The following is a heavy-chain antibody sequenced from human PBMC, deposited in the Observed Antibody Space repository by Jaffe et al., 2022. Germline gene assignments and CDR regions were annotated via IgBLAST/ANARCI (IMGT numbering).Heavy chain of an antibody. CDR1: GGSISSGSYY. CDR2: IYTSGST. V-gene: IGHV4-61*02. CDR3: ARELLTYYYDSSGYYGGYNWFDP. Sequence: QVQLQESGPGLVKPSQTLSLTCTVSGGSISSGSYYWSWIRQPAGKGLEWIGRIYTSGSTNYNPSLKSRVTISVDTSKNQFSLKLSSVTAADTAVYYCARELLTYYYDSSGYYGGYNWFDPWGQGTLVTVSS. D-gene: IGHD3-22*01. J-gene: IGHJ5*02.